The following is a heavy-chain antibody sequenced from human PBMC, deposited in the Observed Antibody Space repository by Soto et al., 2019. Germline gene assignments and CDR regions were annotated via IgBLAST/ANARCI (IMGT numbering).Heavy chain of an antibody. V-gene: IGHV3-30*18. D-gene: IGHD2-2*01. J-gene: IGHJ6*02. CDR2: VSYDGSFK. CDR3: AKDSDQLLFDYYYSGMDG. CDR1: GFTFSKFG. Sequence: QVQLVESGGGVVQPGGSLRLSCEASGFTFSKFGIHWVRQAPGKGLEWVAVVSYDGSFKYYADSVKGRFTISRDNSKNTLYLQMNSLRPEDTALYYCAKDSDQLLFDYYYSGMDGWGQGTTVTVSS.